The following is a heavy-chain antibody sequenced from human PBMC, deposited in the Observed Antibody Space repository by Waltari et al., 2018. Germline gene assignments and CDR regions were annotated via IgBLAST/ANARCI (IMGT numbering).Heavy chain of an antibody. D-gene: IGHD1-26*01. CDR3: VRSGFLDC. J-gene: IGHJ4*02. V-gene: IGHV3-74*01. Sequence: EVQLVESGGGLVQPGGSLRLSCAASGFSCTTYWMNWARQDPGKGLVWVSLVNPDGTTTAYADSVKGRFTISRDNSKNTLYLQMNSLSAEDTAVYYCVRSGFLDCWGQGTLVTVSS. CDR2: VNPDGTTT. CDR1: GFSCTTYW.